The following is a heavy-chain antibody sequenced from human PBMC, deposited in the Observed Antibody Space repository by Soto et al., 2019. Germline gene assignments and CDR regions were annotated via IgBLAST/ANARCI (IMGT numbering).Heavy chain of an antibody. CDR1: GFTFSSYA. CDR3: ARDWADYGDSRGIYYYGMDV. Sequence: QVQLVESGGGVVQPGRSLRLSCAASGFTFSSYAMHWVRQAPGKGLEWVAVISYDGSNKYYADSVKGRFTISRDNSKNTLYLQMNSLRAEDTAVYYCARDWADYGDSRGIYYYGMDVWGQGTTVTVSS. D-gene: IGHD4-17*01. V-gene: IGHV3-30-3*01. CDR2: ISYDGSNK. J-gene: IGHJ6*02.